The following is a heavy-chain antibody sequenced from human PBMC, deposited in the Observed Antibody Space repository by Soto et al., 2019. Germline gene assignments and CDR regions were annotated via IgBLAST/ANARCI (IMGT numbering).Heavy chain of an antibody. D-gene: IGHD3-22*01. CDR3: ARVGMNYSDTSGERSYGMDV. Sequence: PGGSVRRSCSASGFTFSSYTMTWVRQAPGKGLERVSSVVGSGESTYYADSVKGRFTISRDNSNNTLYVQMNSLRAEDTAIYYCARVGMNYSDTSGERSYGMDVGGQGTTVTVYS. CDR2: VVGSGEST. J-gene: IGHJ6*02. V-gene: IGHV3-23*01. CDR1: GFTFSSYT.